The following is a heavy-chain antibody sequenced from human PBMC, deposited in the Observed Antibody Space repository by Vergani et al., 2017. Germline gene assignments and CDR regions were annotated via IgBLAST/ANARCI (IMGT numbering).Heavy chain of an antibody. CDR3: ARSGSYRYYYGMDV. D-gene: IGHD3-10*01. Sequence: QVQLVQSGAEVQKPGASVKVSCKASGYTFTSYDINWVRQATGQGLEWMGWMNPNSGNTGYAQKFQGRVTMTRNTSISTAYMELSSLRSEDTAVYYCARSGSYRYYYGMDVWGQGTTVTVSS. CDR1: GYTFTSYD. V-gene: IGHV1-8*01. CDR2: MNPNSGNT. J-gene: IGHJ6*02.